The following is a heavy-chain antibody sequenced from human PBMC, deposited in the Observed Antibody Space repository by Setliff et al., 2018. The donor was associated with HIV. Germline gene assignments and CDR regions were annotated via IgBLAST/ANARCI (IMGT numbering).Heavy chain of an antibody. CDR1: GGSISGYF. CDR3: AREPKGGDDRALDY. J-gene: IGHJ4*02. Sequence: SETLSLTCAVSGGSISGYFWSWIRQPAGKGLEWIGRTFTSGITNYSPSLKSRVTMSVDTSKNQFSLNLTSVTAADTAVYYCAREPKGGDDRALDYWGQGTLVTVSS. V-gene: IGHV4-4*07. D-gene: IGHD3-16*01. CDR2: TFTSGIT.